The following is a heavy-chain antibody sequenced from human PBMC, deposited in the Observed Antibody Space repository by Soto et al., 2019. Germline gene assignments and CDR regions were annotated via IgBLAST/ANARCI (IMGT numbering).Heavy chain of an antibody. CDR2: ISSNGVST. CDR3: VKDRFVNY. CDR1: GLNFNDYA. D-gene: IGHD3-3*01. J-gene: IGHJ4*02. V-gene: IGHV3-64D*06. Sequence: LRLSCSASGLNFNDYAMHWVRQAAGKGLKYVSSISSNGVSTYYADSVKGRFTISRDNSKNTLYLQMNSLRVEDTAVYYCVKDRFVNYWGQGALVTVSS.